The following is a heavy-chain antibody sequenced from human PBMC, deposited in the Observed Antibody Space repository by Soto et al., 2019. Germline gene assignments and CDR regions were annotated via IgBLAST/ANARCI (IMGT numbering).Heavy chain of an antibody. J-gene: IGHJ4*02. Sequence: SGPTLVNPTQPLTLTCTFSGFSLSTSGVGVGWIRQPPGKALEWLALIFWDDDKRYSPSLKSRLTNTKDNSKNQVVLTMTNMDPVDTATYYCAHSHHLNWNYVYYFDYWGQGTLVTVSS. CDR3: AHSHHLNWNYVYYFDY. D-gene: IGHD1-7*01. CDR2: IFWDDDK. CDR1: GFSLSTSGVG. V-gene: IGHV2-5*02.